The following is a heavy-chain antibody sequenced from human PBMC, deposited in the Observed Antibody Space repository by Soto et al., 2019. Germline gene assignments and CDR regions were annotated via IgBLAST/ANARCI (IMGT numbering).Heavy chain of an antibody. CDR2: IRHTGTA. Sequence: SESLGLTCAVSGGASSNRDCNWGWSRQPPGKGLDWIGNIRHTGTAYYNPSLKSRVVISVDTSKSQFSLKLSSMTATDTAVYYCADMRGQWLPRAWGRGILVTVS. D-gene: IGHD6-19*01. CDR1: GGASSNRDCN. CDR3: ADMRGQWLPRA. V-gene: IGHV4-39*01. J-gene: IGHJ5*02.